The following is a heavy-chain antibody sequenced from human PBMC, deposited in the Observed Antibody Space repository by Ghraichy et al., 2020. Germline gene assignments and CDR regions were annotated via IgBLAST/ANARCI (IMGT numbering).Heavy chain of an antibody. D-gene: IGHD6-13*01. CDR3: AREDRAAAGTRMFSNWFDP. CDR2: INPSGGST. CDR1: GYTFTSYY. V-gene: IGHV1-46*01. Sequence: ASVKVSCKASGYTFTSYYMHWVRQAPGQGLEWMGIINPSGGSTSYAQKFQGRVTMTRDTSTSTVYMELSSLRSEDTAVYYCAREDRAAAGTRMFSNWFDPWGQGTLVTVSS. J-gene: IGHJ5*02.